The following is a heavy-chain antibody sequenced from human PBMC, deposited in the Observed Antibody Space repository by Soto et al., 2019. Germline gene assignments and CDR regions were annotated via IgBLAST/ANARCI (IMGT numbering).Heavy chain of an antibody. J-gene: IGHJ4*02. Sequence: SETLSLTCAVYGGSFSGYYWSWIRQPPGKGLEWIGEINHSGSTNYNPSLKSRVTISVDTSKNQFSLKLSSVTAADTAVYYCARGQNVVDYWGQGTLVTVSS. CDR1: GGSFSGYY. CDR3: ARGQNVVDY. CDR2: INHSGST. D-gene: IGHD3-16*01. V-gene: IGHV4-34*01.